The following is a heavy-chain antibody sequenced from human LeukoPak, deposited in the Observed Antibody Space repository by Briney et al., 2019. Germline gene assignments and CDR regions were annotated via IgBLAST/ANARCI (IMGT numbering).Heavy chain of an antibody. V-gene: IGHV4-34*01. D-gene: IGHD3-16*01. Sequence: PSETLSLTCAVYGGSFSGYYWSWIRQPPGKGLEWIGEINHSGSTNYNPSLKSRVTISVDTSKNQFSLKLSSVTAADTAVYYCARTLRYHFKSAFDIWGQGTMVTVSS. J-gene: IGHJ3*02. CDR2: INHSGST. CDR3: ARTLRYHFKSAFDI. CDR1: GGSFSGYY.